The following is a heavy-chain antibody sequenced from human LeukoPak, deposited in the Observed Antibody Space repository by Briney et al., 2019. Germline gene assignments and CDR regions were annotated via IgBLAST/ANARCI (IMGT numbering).Heavy chain of an antibody. V-gene: IGHV4-59*11. CDR3: GRDALVGYFSYYYMDV. CDR1: GGSISSHY. CDR2: ISNSGST. D-gene: IGHD2-15*01. Sequence: SETLSLTCTVSGGSISSHYWTWIRQSPVKGLEWIGDISNSGSTSYNPSLKSRVTISIDTSKNQFSLKLSSVAAADTAVYYCGRDALVGYFSYYYMDVWGKGTTVTVSS. J-gene: IGHJ6*03.